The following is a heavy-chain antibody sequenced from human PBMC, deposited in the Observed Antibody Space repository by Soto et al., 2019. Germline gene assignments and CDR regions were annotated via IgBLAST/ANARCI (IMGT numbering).Heavy chain of an antibody. CDR3: ASRVTTAGHFYFDS. Sequence: GGTLRLSCAASGFTFDEYSMYWVRQVPGKGLSWVSGISWNSDTMVYADSVRGRFTISRDDAKNSLYLQMDSLRAEDTALYYCASRVTTAGHFYFDSRGQGTLVTVSS. V-gene: IGHV3-9*01. D-gene: IGHD4-17*01. CDR1: GFTFDEYS. CDR2: ISWNSDTM. J-gene: IGHJ4*02.